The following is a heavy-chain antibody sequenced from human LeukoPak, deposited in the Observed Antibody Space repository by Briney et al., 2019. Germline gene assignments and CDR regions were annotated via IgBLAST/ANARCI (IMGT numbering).Heavy chain of an antibody. Sequence: GGSLRLSCAASGXTFSNYGMHWVRQAPGKGLEWVAVIWYDGSNKYYADSVKGRFTISRDNSENTLYLQMNSLRAEDTAVYYCVRVAVAGNLNNWFDPGGQGTLVTVS. D-gene: IGHD6-19*01. CDR3: VRVAVAGNLNNWFDP. J-gene: IGHJ5*02. CDR1: GXTFSNYG. V-gene: IGHV3-33*01. CDR2: IWYDGSNK.